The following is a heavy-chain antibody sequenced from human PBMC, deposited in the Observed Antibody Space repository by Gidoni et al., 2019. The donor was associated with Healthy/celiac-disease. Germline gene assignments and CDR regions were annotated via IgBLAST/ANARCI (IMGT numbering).Heavy chain of an antibody. CDR1: GFTFSNAW. Sequence: EVQLVESGGGLVKPGGALRLSGAASGFTFSNAWMSWVRQAPGKGLGWVGRIKSKTDGGTTDYAAPVKGRFTISRDDSKNTLYLQMNSLKTEDTAVYYCTTQYYYDSSGYYFDYWGQGTLVTVSS. V-gene: IGHV3-15*01. CDR3: TTQYYYDSSGYYFDY. D-gene: IGHD3-22*01. J-gene: IGHJ4*02. CDR2: IKSKTDGGTT.